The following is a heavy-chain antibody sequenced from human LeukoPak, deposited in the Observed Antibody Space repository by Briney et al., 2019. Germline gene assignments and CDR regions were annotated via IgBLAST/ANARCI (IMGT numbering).Heavy chain of an antibody. V-gene: IGHV3-30*04. CDR1: GFTFSSYA. D-gene: IGHD1-1*01. J-gene: IGHJ4*02. CDR2: ISYDGSNK. Sequence: GGSLRLSCAASGFTFSSYAMHWVRQAPGKGLEWVAVISYDGSNKYYADSVKGRFTISGDNSKNTLYLQMNRLRAEDTAVYYCARERQLERLAFGKEGSAFDYWGQGTLVTVSS. CDR3: ARERQLERLAFGKEGSAFDY.